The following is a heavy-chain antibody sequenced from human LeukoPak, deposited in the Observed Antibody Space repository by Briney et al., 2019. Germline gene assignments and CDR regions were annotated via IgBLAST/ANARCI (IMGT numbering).Heavy chain of an antibody. Sequence: AGGSLRLSCAASGFTFSSYSMNWVRQAPGKGLEWVSSISSSSSYIYYADSVKGRFTISRDNAKNSLYLQMNSLRAEDTAVYYCARVRESRDGDSSFDYWGQGTLVTVSS. J-gene: IGHJ4*02. CDR2: ISSSSSYI. CDR1: GFTFSSYS. CDR3: ARVRESRDGDSSFDY. D-gene: IGHD5-24*01. V-gene: IGHV3-21*01.